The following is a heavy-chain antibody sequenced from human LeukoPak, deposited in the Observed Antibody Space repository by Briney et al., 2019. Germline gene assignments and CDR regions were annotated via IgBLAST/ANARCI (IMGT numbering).Heavy chain of an antibody. Sequence: ASVKVSCKASGYTFTSYGISWVRQAPGQGLEWMGWISAYNGNTNYAQKLQGRVTITADKSTSTAYMELSSLRSEDTAVYHCARLLGDCTNGVCYSDYWGQGTLVTVSS. CDR1: GYTFTSYG. CDR2: ISAYNGNT. V-gene: IGHV1-18*01. J-gene: IGHJ4*02. D-gene: IGHD2-8*01. CDR3: ARLLGDCTNGVCYSDY.